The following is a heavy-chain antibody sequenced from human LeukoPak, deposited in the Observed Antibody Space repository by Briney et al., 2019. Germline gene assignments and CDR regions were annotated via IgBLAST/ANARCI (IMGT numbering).Heavy chain of an antibody. D-gene: IGHD3-10*02. CDR3: AELGITMIGGV. CDR1: GFTFSSYS. CDR2: ISSGGMWI. J-gene: IGHJ6*04. Sequence: GGSLRLSCAASGFTFSSYSMNWVRQAPGKGLEWVSSISSGGMWIYYADSVKGRFTISRDNAKNSLYLQMNSLRAEDTAVYYCAELGITMIGGVWGKGTTVTFSS. V-gene: IGHV3-21*01.